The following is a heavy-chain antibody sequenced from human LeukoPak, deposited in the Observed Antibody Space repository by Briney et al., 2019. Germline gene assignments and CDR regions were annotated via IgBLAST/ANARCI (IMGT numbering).Heavy chain of an antibody. CDR1: GFTFSTYS. CDR2: ISSSSGTI. V-gene: IGHV3-48*01. J-gene: IGHJ4*02. CDR3: ATDRSYDSTVYPGGYFDY. Sequence: PGGSLRLSCSASGFTFSTYSMNWVRQAPGKGLEWVSYISSSSGTIYYADSVKGRFTISRDNSKNTLYLQMNSLRVEDTAVYYCATDRSYDSTVYPGGYFDYWGQGTLVTVSS. D-gene: IGHD3-22*01.